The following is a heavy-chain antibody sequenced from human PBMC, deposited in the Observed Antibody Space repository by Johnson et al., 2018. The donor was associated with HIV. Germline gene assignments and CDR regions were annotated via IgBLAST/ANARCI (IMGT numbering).Heavy chain of an antibody. D-gene: IGHD5-18*01. Sequence: VQLVESGGGVVRPGGSLRLSCAASGFTFDDYGMSWVRQAPGKGLEWVSGINWNGGSTGYADSVKGRFTISRDNARNSLYLQMNSLKTEDTAVYYCTTAPTTWIQVWSLGAFDIWVQGTMVTVSS. CDR1: GFTFDDYG. J-gene: IGHJ3*02. CDR3: TTAPTTWIQVWSLGAFDI. V-gene: IGHV3-20*04. CDR2: INWNGGST.